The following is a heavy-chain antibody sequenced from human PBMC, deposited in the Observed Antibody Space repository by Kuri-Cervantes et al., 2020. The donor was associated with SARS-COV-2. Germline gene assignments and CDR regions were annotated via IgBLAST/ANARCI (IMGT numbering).Heavy chain of an antibody. Sequence: SVQVSCKASGGTFSSYAISWVRRAPGQGLEWMGRIIPIFGTANYAQKFQGRVTITEDESTSTAYMELSSLRSEDTAVYYCAEGAYDYVWGSYRHPPPLLFWGQGTLVTVSS. CDR3: AEGAYDYVWGSYRHPPPLLF. V-gene: IGHV1-69*13. CDR1: GGTFSSYA. J-gene: IGHJ4*02. D-gene: IGHD3-16*02. CDR2: IIPIFGTA.